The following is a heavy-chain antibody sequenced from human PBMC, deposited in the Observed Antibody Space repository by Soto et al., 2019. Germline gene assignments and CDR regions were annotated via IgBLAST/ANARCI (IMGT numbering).Heavy chain of an antibody. CDR1: GGTFSSYA. D-gene: IGHD3-10*01. CDR3: ARARHPNYYGSGSSYYAYYFDY. Sequence: SVKVSCKSSGGTFSSYAISWVRQAPGQGLEWMGGIIPIFGTANYAQKFQGRVTVTADKSTSTAYMELSSLRSEDTAVYYCARARHPNYYGSGSSYYAYYFDYWGQGTLVTVSS. J-gene: IGHJ4*02. CDR2: IIPIFGTA. V-gene: IGHV1-69*06.